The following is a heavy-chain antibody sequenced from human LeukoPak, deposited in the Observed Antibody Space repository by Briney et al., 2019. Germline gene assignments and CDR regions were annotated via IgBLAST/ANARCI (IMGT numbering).Heavy chain of an antibody. CDR3: ARGGTRDDYVWGSYRWKYYFDY. V-gene: IGHV4-34*01. D-gene: IGHD3-16*02. J-gene: IGHJ4*02. Sequence: SETLSLTCAVYGGSFSGYYWSWIRQPPGKGLEWIGEINHSGSTNYNPSLKSRVTISVDTSKNQFSLKLSSVTAADTAVYYCARGGTRDDYVWGSYRWKYYFDYWGQGTLVTVSS. CDR1: GGSFSGYY. CDR2: INHSGST.